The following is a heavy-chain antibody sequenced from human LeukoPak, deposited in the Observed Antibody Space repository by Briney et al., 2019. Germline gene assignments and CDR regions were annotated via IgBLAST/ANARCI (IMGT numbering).Heavy chain of an antibody. D-gene: IGHD3-3*01. CDR3: ARGEGANYVGFWSGYALGAFDI. CDR1: GFTFSSYS. CDR2: ISSSSSYI. Sequence: GGSLRLSCAASGFTFSSYSMNWVRQAPGKGLEWVSSISSSSSYIYYADSVKGRFTISRDNAKNSLYLQMNSLRAEDTAVYYCARGEGANYVGFWSGYALGAFDIWGQGTMVTVSS. V-gene: IGHV3-21*01. J-gene: IGHJ3*02.